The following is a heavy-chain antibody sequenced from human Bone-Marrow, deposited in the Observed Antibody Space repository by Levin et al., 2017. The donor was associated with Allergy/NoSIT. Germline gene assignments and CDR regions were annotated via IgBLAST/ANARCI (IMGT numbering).Heavy chain of an antibody. J-gene: IGHJ4*02. V-gene: IGHV3-15*07. CDR2: IKNKIDGWTT. CDR3: ATDQATSFSLDY. D-gene: IGHD5-12*01. CDR1: GFTFRNAW. Sequence: LSLTCAASGFTFRNAWMTWVRQAPGKGLEWVGRIKNKIDGWTTDYAAPVKGRFTITRDDSKNTLFLQMNSLKTEDTGVYYCATDQATSFSLDYWGQGNKVTVSS.